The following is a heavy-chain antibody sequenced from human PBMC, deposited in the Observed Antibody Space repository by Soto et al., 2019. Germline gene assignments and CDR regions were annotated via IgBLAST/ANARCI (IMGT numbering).Heavy chain of an antibody. CDR2: IGGNNPKT. Sequence: QVQLVQSATEVKKPGASVKVSCKASGYTFMTYGISWVRQAPGQGLEWMGWIGWIGGNNPKTNYAQKLQDRVIMTTDTSTNTVYMELRSLRSDDTAVYYCARDFYCGGGPCYDVFDIWGQGTMVTVSS. CDR3: ARDFYCGGGPCYDVFDI. V-gene: IGHV1-18*01. CDR1: GYTFMTYG. J-gene: IGHJ3*02. D-gene: IGHD2-21*01.